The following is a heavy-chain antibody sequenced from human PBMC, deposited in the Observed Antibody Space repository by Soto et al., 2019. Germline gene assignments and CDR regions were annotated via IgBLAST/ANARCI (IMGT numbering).Heavy chain of an antibody. CDR2: IYHSGST. D-gene: IGHD5-12*01. J-gene: IGHJ4*02. V-gene: IGHV4-4*02. CDR3: ARDGYNRPSYFFDY. CDR1: GGSISSSNW. Sequence: SETLSLTCAVSGGSISSSNWWSWVRQPPGKGLEWIGEIYHSGSTNYNPSLKSRVTISVDKSKNQFSLKLSSVTAADTAVYYCARDGYNRPSYFFDYWGQGALVTVSS.